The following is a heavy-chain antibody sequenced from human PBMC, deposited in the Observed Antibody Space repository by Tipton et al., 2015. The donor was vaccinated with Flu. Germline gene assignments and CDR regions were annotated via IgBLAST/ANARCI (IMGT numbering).Heavy chain of an antibody. CDR2: ISGSGGST. V-gene: IGHV3-23*01. Sequence: AASGFTFSSYAMSWVRQALGKGLEWVSAISGSGGSTHYADSVKVWFAISRDNSKNTLYLQMNSLRAEVTAVYYCAKDHGLPDYWSQGTLVTVSS. D-gene: IGHD5-24*01. J-gene: IGHJ4*02. CDR1: GFTFSSYA. CDR3: AKDHGLPDY.